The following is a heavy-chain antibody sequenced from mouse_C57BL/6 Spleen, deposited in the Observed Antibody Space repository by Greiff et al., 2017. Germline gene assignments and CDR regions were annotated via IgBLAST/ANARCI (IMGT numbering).Heavy chain of an antibody. D-gene: IGHD1-1*01. J-gene: IGHJ2*01. CDR2: ISSGGSYT. CDR3: AREATHYFDY. CDR1: GFTFSSYG. V-gene: IGHV5-6*01. Sequence: EVQVVESGGDLVKPGGSLKLSCAASGFTFSSYGMSWVRQTPDKRLEWVATISSGGSYTYYPDSVKGRFTISRDNAKNTLYLQMSSLTSEDTAMXYCAREATHYFDYWGQGTTLTVSS.